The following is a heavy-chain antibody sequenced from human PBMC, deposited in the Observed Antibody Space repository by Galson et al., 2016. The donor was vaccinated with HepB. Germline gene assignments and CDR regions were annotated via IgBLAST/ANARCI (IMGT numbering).Heavy chain of an antibody. CDR3: AAHSGTNSWGRKALDY. CDR2: IGAYNGNT. V-gene: IGHV1-18*01. Sequence: SVKVSCKASGGIFSNYAISWVRQAPGQGLEWMGWIGAYNGNTHSAQKFQDRVTLTRNTFTTTVYLELRSLRLDDTAVYYCAAHSGTNSWGRKALDYWGQGTLITVSS. D-gene: IGHD1-26*01. CDR1: GGIFSNYA. J-gene: IGHJ4*02.